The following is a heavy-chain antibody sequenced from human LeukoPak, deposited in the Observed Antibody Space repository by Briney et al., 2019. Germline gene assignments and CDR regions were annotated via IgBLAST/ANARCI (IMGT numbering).Heavy chain of an antibody. CDR1: GFTVSSKC. V-gene: IGHV3-23*01. CDR2: ITDSGGST. Sequence: GGSLRLSCPASGFTVSSKCMSWVRQAPGKGLEWVSTITDSGGSTYYAESVKGRFTISRDNSKNTLYLQMNSLRAEDTAVYYCAKGGTIGWYYFDYWGQGTLVTVSS. D-gene: IGHD6-19*01. J-gene: IGHJ4*02. CDR3: AKGGTIGWYYFDY.